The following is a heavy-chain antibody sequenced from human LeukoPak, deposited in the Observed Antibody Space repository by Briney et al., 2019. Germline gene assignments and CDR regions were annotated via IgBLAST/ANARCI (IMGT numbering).Heavy chain of an antibody. CDR2: INSDGSIT. J-gene: IGHJ4*02. V-gene: IGHV3-74*01. Sequence: GGSLRPSCAASRFTFSTYWMHWVRQAPGKGLVWVSRINSDGSITNYADSVKGRFTISRDNAKSTLYLQMNSLRAEDSAVYYCARGLGGYNGYAFKYWGQGSLVTVSS. CDR3: ARGLGGYNGYAFKY. CDR1: RFTFSTYW. D-gene: IGHD5-12*01.